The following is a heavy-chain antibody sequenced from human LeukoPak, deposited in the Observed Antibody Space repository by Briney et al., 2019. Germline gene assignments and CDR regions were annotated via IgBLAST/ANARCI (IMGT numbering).Heavy chain of an antibody. CDR2: INWNSGSI. J-gene: IGHJ4*02. CDR3: ARRGSSWYFVY. V-gene: IGHV3-9*01. CDR1: GFTFDNYA. Sequence: GRSLRLSCAASGFTFDNYAINWVRQPPGKGLEWVSGINWNSGSIGYADSVKGRFTISRDNAKNSLYLQMNSLRAEDTALYYCARRGSSWYFVYWGQGTLVTVSS. D-gene: IGHD6-13*01.